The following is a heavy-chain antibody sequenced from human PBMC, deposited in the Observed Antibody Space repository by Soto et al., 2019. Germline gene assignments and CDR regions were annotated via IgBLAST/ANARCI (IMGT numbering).Heavy chain of an antibody. Sequence: ASVKVSCKASGGTFSSYGISWVRQAPGQGLEWMGWISAYNGNTNYAQKLQGRVTMTTDTSTSTAYMELRSLRSDDTAVYYCATGPPYYYDRGYYYGMDVWGQGTTVTVSS. J-gene: IGHJ6*02. V-gene: IGHV1-18*04. CDR3: ATGPPYYYDRGYYYGMDV. CDR2: ISAYNGNT. D-gene: IGHD3-22*01. CDR1: GGTFSSYG.